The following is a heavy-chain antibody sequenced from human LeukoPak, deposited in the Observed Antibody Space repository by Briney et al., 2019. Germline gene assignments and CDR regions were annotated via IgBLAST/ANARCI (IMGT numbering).Heavy chain of an antibody. CDR1: GGSISSGSYY. V-gene: IGHV4-61*02. J-gene: IGHJ4*02. CDR3: ARDSGSYIIDY. CDR2: IYTSGST. D-gene: IGHD1-26*01. Sequence: SQTLSLTCTVSGGSISSGSYYWSWIRQPAGKGLEWIGRIYTSGSTNYNPSLKRRVTISVDTSKNQFSLKLSSVTAADTAVYYCARDSGSYIIDYWGQGTLVTVSS.